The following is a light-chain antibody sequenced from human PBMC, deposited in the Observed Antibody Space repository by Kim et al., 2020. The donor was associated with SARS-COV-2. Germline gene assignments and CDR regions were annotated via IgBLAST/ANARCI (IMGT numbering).Light chain of an antibody. Sequence: DIQMTQSPSSLSASVGDRVTITCRASQSISSYLNWYQQKPGKAPKLLIYAASSLQSGVPSRFSGSGSVTDFTLTISSLQPEDFATYYCQQSYSTPPYTFGQGTKLEI. CDR1: QSISSY. CDR2: AAS. CDR3: QQSYSTPPYT. J-gene: IGKJ2*01. V-gene: IGKV1-39*01.